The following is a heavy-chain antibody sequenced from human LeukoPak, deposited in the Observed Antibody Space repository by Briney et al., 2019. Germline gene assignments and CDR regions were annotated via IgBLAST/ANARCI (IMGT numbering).Heavy chain of an antibody. CDR3: AKEGYYYDSSGYYLPVGYDY. CDR1: GFTFSIYA. V-gene: IGHV3-23*01. Sequence: PGGSLRLSCASSGFTFSIYAMSWVRQAPGKGLEWVSAISGSCGSTYYADSVKGRFTISRVNSKNTLYLQMNSLRAEDKAVYYCAKEGYYYDSSGYYLPVGYDYWGQGTLVTVSS. CDR2: ISGSCGST. J-gene: IGHJ4*02. D-gene: IGHD3-22*01.